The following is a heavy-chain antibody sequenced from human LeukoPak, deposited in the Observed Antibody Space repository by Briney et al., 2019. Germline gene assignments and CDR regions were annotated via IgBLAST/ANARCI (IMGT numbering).Heavy chain of an antibody. CDR3: ARFGRIRHNQRQDCYYYYYMDV. V-gene: IGHV4-34*01. D-gene: IGHD2/OR15-2a*01. CDR2: INHSGST. J-gene: IGHJ6*03. CDR1: GGSFSGYY. Sequence: MSSETLSLTCAVYGGSFSGYYWSWIRQPPGKGLEWIGEINHSGSTNYNPSLKSRVTISVDTSKNQFSLKLSSVTAADTAVYYCARFGRIRHNQRQDCYYYYYMDVWGKGTTVTVSS.